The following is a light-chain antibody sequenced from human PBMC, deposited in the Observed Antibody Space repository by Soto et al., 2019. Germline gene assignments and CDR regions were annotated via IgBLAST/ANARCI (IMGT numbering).Light chain of an antibody. CDR3: TSNTSISTVV. Sequence: QSALTQPASVSGSPGQSIAISCTGTSSDVGGYNYVSWYQQHSGKAPKLLIYDVSSRPSGVSNRFSGSKSGNTASLTISGLQAEDEADYYCTSNTSISTVVFGGGTKVTVL. CDR1: SSDVGGYNY. V-gene: IGLV2-14*01. J-gene: IGLJ3*02. CDR2: DVS.